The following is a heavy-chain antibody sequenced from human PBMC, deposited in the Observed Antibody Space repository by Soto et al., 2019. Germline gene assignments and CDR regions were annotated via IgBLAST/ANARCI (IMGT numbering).Heavy chain of an antibody. D-gene: IGHD2-15*01. Sequence: SETLSLTCAVYGGSFSGYYWSWIRQPPGKGLEWIGEINHSGSTNYNPSLKSRVTISVDTSKNQFSLKLSSVTAADTAVYYCARTPAAAPLGLDYWGQGTLVTSPQ. J-gene: IGHJ4*02. V-gene: IGHV4-34*01. CDR2: INHSGST. CDR1: GGSFSGYY. CDR3: ARTPAAAPLGLDY.